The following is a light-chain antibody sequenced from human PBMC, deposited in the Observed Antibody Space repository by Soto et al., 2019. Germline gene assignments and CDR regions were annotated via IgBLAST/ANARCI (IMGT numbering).Light chain of an antibody. CDR2: DAS. V-gene: IGKV3-11*01. CDR3: QERSNWPPT. J-gene: IGKJ3*01. Sequence: EIVLTQSPATLSLSPGERATLSCRASQSVSSYLTWYQQKVGQAPRLLIYDASNRATGIPARFSGSGSGTDFTLTISSLEPEDFAVYYCQERSNWPPTFGPGTKVDI. CDR1: QSVSSY.